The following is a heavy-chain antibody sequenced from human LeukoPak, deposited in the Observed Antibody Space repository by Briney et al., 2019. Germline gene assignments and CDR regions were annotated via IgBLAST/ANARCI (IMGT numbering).Heavy chain of an antibody. CDR3: ARDRGTYYYDSSGFDY. D-gene: IGHD3-22*01. V-gene: IGHV4-4*07. CDR1: GGSISSYY. CDR2: IYTSGST. J-gene: IGHJ4*02. Sequence: PSETLSLTCTVSGGSISSYYWSWSRQPAGRGLEWIGRIYTSGSTNYNPSLKSRVTMSVDTSKNQFSLKLSSVTAADTAVYYCARDRGTYYYDSSGFDYWGQGTQVTVSS.